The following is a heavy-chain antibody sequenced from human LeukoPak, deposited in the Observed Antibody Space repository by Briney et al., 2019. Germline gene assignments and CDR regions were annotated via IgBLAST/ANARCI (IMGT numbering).Heavy chain of an antibody. J-gene: IGHJ4*02. Sequence: SETLSLTCSVSGVSITSDYWSWIRQPPGKGLEWSDYSYYSGSTNYNPSLKSRVTISVVTSKNQFSLELSSVTAADTAVYYCARADYDILTGYYHLDYWGQGTLVTVSS. V-gene: IGHV4-59*08. CDR3: ARADYDILTGYYHLDY. CDR1: GVSITSDY. D-gene: IGHD3-9*01. CDR2: SYYSGST.